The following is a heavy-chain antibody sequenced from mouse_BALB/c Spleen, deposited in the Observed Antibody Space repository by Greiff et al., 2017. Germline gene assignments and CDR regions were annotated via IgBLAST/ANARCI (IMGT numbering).Heavy chain of an antibody. CDR2: ISDGGSYT. J-gene: IGHJ4*01. CDR3: ARDREVTTAEAMDY. D-gene: IGHD1-2*01. Sequence: KLVESGGGLVKPGGSLKLSCAASGFTFSDYYMYWVRQTPEKRLEWVATISDGGSYTYYPDSVKGRFTISRDNAKNNLYLQMSSLKSEDTAMYYCARDREVTTAEAMDYWGQGTSVTVSS. V-gene: IGHV5-4*02. CDR1: GFTFSDYY.